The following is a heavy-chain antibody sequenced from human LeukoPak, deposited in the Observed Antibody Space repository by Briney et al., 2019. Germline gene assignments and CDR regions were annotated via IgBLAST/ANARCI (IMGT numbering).Heavy chain of an antibody. CDR1: GLNFDDSA. V-gene: IGHV3-43*02. CDR2: ISADGGST. CDR3: AKESGKFDY. J-gene: IGHJ4*02. Sequence: GGSLRPSCVASGLNFDDSAMHWVRQAPGKGLEWVSLISADGGSTFSADSVKGRFSISRDNSKNSLYLQMNSLRSEDTAMYYCAKESGKFDYWGQGILVAVSS.